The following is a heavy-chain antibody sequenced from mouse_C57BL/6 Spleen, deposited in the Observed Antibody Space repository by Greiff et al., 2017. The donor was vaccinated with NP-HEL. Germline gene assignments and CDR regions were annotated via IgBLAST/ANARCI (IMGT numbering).Heavy chain of an antibody. V-gene: IGHV1-61*01. CDR2: IYPSDSET. CDR3: AREGGSTMVTTYYFDY. Sequence: VQLQQPGAELVRPGSSVKLSCKASGYTFTSYWMDWVKQRPGQGLEWIGNIYPSDSETHYNQKFKDKATLTVDKSSSTAYMQLSSLTSEDSAVYYCAREGGSTMVTTYYFDYWGQGTTLTVSS. CDR1: GYTFTSYW. D-gene: IGHD2-2*01. J-gene: IGHJ2*01.